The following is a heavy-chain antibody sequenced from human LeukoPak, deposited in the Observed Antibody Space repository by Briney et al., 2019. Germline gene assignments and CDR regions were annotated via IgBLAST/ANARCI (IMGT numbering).Heavy chain of an antibody. D-gene: IGHD1-26*01. CDR1: GGSVGSGSYY. Sequence: SETLSLTCTVSGGSVGSGSYYWGWIRQPPGKGLEWIGNIYYSGSTYYNPSLKSRVTISVETSKNQFSLKLNSVTAADTAVYYCARDGRFPPEVLPRYFDYWGQGTLVTVSS. J-gene: IGHJ4*02. CDR3: ARDGRFPPEVLPRYFDY. CDR2: IYYSGST. V-gene: IGHV4-39*07.